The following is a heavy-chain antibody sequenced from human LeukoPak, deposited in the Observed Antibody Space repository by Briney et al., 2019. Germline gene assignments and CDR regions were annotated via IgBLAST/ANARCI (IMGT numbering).Heavy chain of an antibody. CDR3: AKSGEVLRTTYYGMDV. V-gene: IGHV3-23*01. CDR2: ISGSTNTP. D-gene: IGHD2/OR15-2a*01. J-gene: IGHJ6*02. Sequence: GGSLRLSGAASGFTFSSYAMTWVRQAPGGGLEWISAISGSTNTPYYADSVKGRFTISRDNSKNTLYLQMISLRADDTAVYYCAKSGEVLRTTYYGMDVWGQGTTVTVSS. CDR1: GFTFSSYA.